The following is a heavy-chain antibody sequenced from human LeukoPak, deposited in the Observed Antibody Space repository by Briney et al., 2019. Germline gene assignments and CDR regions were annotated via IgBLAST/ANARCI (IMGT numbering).Heavy chain of an antibody. CDR1: GFTFSDYY. D-gene: IGHD3-3*01. Sequence: GGSLRLSCAASGFTFSDYYMSWIRQAPGKGLEWVSYISSSGSTIYYADSVKGRFTISRDNAKNSLYLQMNSLRAEDTALYYCARVNNYDFWSGYPHYWGQGTLVTVSS. J-gene: IGHJ4*02. CDR3: ARVNNYDFWSGYPHY. CDR2: ISSSGSTI. V-gene: IGHV3-11*01.